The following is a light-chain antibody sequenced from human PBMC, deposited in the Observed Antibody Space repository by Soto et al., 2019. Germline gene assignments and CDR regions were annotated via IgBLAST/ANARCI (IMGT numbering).Light chain of an antibody. CDR3: QQYNNWPWT. V-gene: IGKV3-15*01. CDR2: GAS. J-gene: IGKJ1*01. Sequence: EIVMTQSPATLSVSPGERATLSCRASQSVSSNSAWYQQKPGQAPRLLIYGASTRATGIPARFSGSGSGTEFTLTISSPQSEDFAVYYCQQYNNWPWTFGQGTKV. CDR1: QSVSSN.